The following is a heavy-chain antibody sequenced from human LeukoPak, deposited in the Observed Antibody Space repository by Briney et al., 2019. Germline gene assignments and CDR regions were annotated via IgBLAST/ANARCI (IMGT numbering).Heavy chain of an antibody. J-gene: IGHJ6*03. CDR3: AEGILMIAAAGYMDV. V-gene: IGHV1-69*13. CDR2: IIPIFGTA. D-gene: IGHD6-13*01. CDR1: GGTFSSYA. Sequence: ASVKVSCKASGGTFSSYAISWVRQAPGQGLEWMGGIIPIFGTANYAQKFQGRVTITADESTSTAYMELSSLRSEDTAVYYCAEGILMIAAAGYMDVWGKGTTVTVSS.